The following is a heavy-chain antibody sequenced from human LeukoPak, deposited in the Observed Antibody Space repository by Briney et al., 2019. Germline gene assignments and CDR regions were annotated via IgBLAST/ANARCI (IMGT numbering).Heavy chain of an antibody. V-gene: IGHV1-46*01. D-gene: IGHD3-22*01. CDR1: GYTFTRYY. CDR2: ISPSGDST. J-gene: IGHJ5*02. Sequence: ASVKVSCKASGYTFTRYYMHWVRQAPGQGLEWMGIISPSGDSTSYAQKFQGRVTMTRDTSSRTVYQDLSGLRSEDTAVYYCARGRDYYAITGYHNWFDAWGQGTLVTVSS. CDR3: ARGRDYYAITGYHNWFDA.